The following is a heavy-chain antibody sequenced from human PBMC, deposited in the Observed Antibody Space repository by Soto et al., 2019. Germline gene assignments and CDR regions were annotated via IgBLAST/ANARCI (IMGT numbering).Heavy chain of an antibody. Sequence: AESLRLSCAASGFTISSYWMSWVRQAPGKGLEWVANIKHDGSEKYYVASVKGRFTISRDKAKNSLYLQMNSLRAEDTAVYYCARGESGRCYYYYGMDVWGQGTTVTVSS. J-gene: IGHJ6*02. CDR1: GFTISSYW. V-gene: IGHV3-7*01. D-gene: IGHD2-8*02. CDR2: IKHDGSEK. CDR3: ARGESGRCYYYYGMDV.